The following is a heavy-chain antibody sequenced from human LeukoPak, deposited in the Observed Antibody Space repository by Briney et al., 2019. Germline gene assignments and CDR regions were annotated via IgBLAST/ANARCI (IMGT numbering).Heavy chain of an antibody. D-gene: IGHD3-22*01. J-gene: IGHJ5*01. CDR3: AREWGYYDSTGAYHGVSGFDS. Sequence: GASVKVSCKASGDTFSNHPINWVRQAPGQGLEWLGMIIPIFNSLKYAEKFQGRLTITADKATTTAYLELSSLESDDTAVYYCAREWGYYDSTGAYHGVSGFDSWGQGTLVTVSS. V-gene: IGHV1-69*06. CDR2: IIPIFNSL. CDR1: GDTFSNHP.